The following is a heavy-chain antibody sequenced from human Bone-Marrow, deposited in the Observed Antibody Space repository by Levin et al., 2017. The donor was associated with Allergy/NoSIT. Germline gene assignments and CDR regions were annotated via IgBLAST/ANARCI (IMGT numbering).Heavy chain of an antibody. Sequence: PGGSLRLSCAASGFTFSSYGMHWVRQAPGKGLEWVAVIWYDGSNKYYADSVKGRFTISRDNSKNTLYLQMNSLRAEDTAVYYCARGMVSGGSHTPGIGYYFDYWGQGTLVTVSS. CDR2: IWYDGSNK. CDR1: GFTFSSYG. D-gene: IGHD2-15*01. J-gene: IGHJ4*02. V-gene: IGHV3-33*01. CDR3: ARGMVSGGSHTPGIGYYFDY.